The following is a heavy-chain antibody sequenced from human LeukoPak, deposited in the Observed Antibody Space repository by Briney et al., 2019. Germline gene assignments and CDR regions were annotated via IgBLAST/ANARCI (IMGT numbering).Heavy chain of an antibody. Sequence: PGGSLRLSCAASGFNFIDYSMDWVRQAPGKGLEWISYIGISSGNTKYADSVKGRFTISRDKARNSLYLQMNSLRVEDTAVYYFARDHLYAFDNWGHGTLVTVSS. V-gene: IGHV3-48*01. CDR2: IGISSGNT. J-gene: IGHJ4*01. CDR3: ARDHLYAFDN. D-gene: IGHD5/OR15-5a*01. CDR1: GFNFIDYS.